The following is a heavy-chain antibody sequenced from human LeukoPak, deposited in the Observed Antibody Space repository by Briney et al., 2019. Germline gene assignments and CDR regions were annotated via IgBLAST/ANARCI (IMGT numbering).Heavy chain of an antibody. Sequence: GGSLRLSCAASGFTFSSYSMNWVRQAPGKGLEWVSYISSSSSTIDYADSVKGRFTISRDNAKSSLYLQMNSLRDEDTAVYYCVRVGSGWSGFDYWGQGTLVTVSS. CDR3: VRVGSGWSGFDY. CDR1: GFTFSSYS. V-gene: IGHV3-48*02. D-gene: IGHD6-19*01. J-gene: IGHJ4*02. CDR2: ISSSSSTI.